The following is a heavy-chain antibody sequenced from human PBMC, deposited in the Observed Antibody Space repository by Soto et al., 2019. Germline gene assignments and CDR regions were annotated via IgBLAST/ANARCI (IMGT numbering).Heavy chain of an antibody. J-gene: IGHJ5*02. CDR1: GGSISSSNW. D-gene: IGHD3-10*01. V-gene: IGHV4-4*02. CDR2: IYHSGST. CDR3: ARRGLNWFDP. Sequence: ASETLSLTCAVSGGSISSSNWWSWVRQPPGKGLEWIGEIYHSGSTNYNPSLKSRVTISVDTSKNQFSLKLSSVTAADTAVYYCARRGLNWFDPWGQGTLVTVSS.